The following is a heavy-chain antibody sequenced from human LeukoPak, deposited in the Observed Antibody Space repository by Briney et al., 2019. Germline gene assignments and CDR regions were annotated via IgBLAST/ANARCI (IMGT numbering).Heavy chain of an antibody. J-gene: IGHJ4*02. Sequence: GGSLRLSCAASGFTFSSYAMSWVRQAPGKGLEWVSAISGSGGSTYYADSVKGRFTISRDNSKNTLYLQMNSLRAEDTAVYYCAKESQIGYFDWLLSGFDYWGQGTLVTVSS. D-gene: IGHD3-9*01. V-gene: IGHV3-23*01. CDR1: GFTFSSYA. CDR2: ISGSGGST. CDR3: AKESQIGYFDWLLSGFDY.